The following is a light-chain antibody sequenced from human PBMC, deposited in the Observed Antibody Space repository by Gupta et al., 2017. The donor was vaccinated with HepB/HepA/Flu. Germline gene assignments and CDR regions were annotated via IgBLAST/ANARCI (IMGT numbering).Light chain of an antibody. CDR2: DAS. Sequence: ELVLTQSPATLSLSPGERATLSCRASQSVSSYLAWYQQKPGQAPRLLIYDASNRATGIPARFSGSGSGTDFTLTISSLEPEDFAVYYCQQRSNRPRTFGGGTKVEIK. J-gene: IGKJ4*02. CDR1: QSVSSY. CDR3: QQRSNRPRT. V-gene: IGKV3-11*01.